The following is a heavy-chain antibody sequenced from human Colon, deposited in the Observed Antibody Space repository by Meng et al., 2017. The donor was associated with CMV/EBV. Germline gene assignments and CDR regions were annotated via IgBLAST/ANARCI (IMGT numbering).Heavy chain of an antibody. CDR2: IKEDGSET. J-gene: IGHJ3*02. CDR1: GFTFSNYW. CDR3: ARDPFIKAFDI. Sequence: GESLKISCAASGFTFSNYWMTWLRQAPGRGLELVAHIKEDGSETYFVGSVKGRFTISRDNAKNSLYLQMNSLRAEDTAVYYCARDPFIKAFDIWGQGTMVTVSS. V-gene: IGHV3-7*01.